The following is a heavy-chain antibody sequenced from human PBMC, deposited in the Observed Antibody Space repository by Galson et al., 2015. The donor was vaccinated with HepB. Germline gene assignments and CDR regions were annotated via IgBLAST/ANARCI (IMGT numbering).Heavy chain of an antibody. D-gene: IGHD3-22*01. J-gene: IGHJ4*02. V-gene: IGHV3-74*03. CDR3: GRRRGTSGYHYDY. CDR2: IDSDERGT. Sequence: SLRLSCAATSGFTFNNYKIHWVRHVPGKGLVWVAYIDSDERGTKYADSVKGRFTISRDNARNTVVLQMNSLRVEGTAVYFCGRRRGTSGYHYDYWGQGTLVAVS. CDR1: GFTFNNYK.